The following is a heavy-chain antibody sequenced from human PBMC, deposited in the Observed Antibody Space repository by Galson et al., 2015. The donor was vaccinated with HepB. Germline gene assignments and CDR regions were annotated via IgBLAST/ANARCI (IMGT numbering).Heavy chain of an antibody. J-gene: IGHJ4*02. CDR1: GFTFSSYA. CDR2: ISGSGGST. CDR3: AKDRDYYGSGGYYIGVY. V-gene: IGHV3-23*01. Sequence: SLRLSCAASGFTFSSYAMSWVRQAPGKGLEWVSAISGSGGSTYYADSVKGRFTISRDNSKNTLYLQMNSLRAEDTAVYYCAKDRDYYGSGGYYIGVYWGQGTLVTVSS. D-gene: IGHD3-10*01.